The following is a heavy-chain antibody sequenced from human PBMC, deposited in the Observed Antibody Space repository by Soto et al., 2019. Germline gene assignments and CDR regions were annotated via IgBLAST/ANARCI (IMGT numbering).Heavy chain of an antibody. CDR1: GGSIRDSNYY. Sequence: SETLSLTCTVSGGSIRDSNYYWGWIRQPPGKGLEWIGSIYYSGSTYYNPSLKSRVSVSVDTSKTQFSLQLSSVTAADKAVYFCTRNQQIWSPCFDTWGQGTLVTVSS. V-gene: IGHV4-39*01. J-gene: IGHJ5*02. CDR3: TRNQQIWSPCFDT. D-gene: IGHD2-2*01. CDR2: IYYSGST.